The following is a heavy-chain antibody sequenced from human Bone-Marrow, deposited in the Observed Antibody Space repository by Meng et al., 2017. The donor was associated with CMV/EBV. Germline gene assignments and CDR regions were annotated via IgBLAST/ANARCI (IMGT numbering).Heavy chain of an antibody. J-gene: IGHJ6*02. Sequence: VKVSCKASGGTFSSYTISWVRQAPGQGLEWMGRIIPILGIANYAQKFQGRVTITADKSTSTAYMELSSLRSEDTAVYYCARVLVGYYYGMDVWGQGTTVTVSS. CDR3: ARVLVGYYYGMDV. V-gene: IGHV1-69*02. CDR2: IIPILGIA. CDR1: GGTFSSYT.